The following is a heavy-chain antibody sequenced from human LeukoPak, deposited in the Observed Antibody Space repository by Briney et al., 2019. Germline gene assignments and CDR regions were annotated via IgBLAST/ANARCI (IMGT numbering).Heavy chain of an antibody. CDR1: GYTFTSYD. CDR2: MNPNSGNT. V-gene: IGHV1-8*01. J-gene: IGHJ5*02. Sequence: ASVKVSCKASGYTFTSYDINWVRQATGQGLEWMGWMNPNSGNTGYAQKFQGRVTMTRNTSISTAYMELSSLRSEDTAVYYCARGRAHSSSWYSGWFDPWGQGTLVTVSS. D-gene: IGHD6-13*01. CDR3: ARGRAHSSSWYSGWFDP.